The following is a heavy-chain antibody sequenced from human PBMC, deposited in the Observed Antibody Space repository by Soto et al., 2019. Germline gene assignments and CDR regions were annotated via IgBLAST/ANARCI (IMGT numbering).Heavy chain of an antibody. V-gene: IGHV1-8*01. D-gene: IGHD6-13*01. J-gene: IGHJ6*02. CDR3: GRGPSPRAPAGGTPYYYAMDV. CDR1: GYDFTAYY. Sequence: ASVKVSCKASGYDFTAYYINWVRQASGQGLEWMGWMNPINGATGRARRFQGRVSMTRNTATGTAYLELTSLRSDDSAVYYCGRGPSPRAPAGGTPYYYAMDVWGQGTTVTVSS. CDR2: MNPINGAT.